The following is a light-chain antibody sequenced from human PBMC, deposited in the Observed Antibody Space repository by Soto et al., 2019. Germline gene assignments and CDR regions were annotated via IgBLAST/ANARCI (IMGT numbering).Light chain of an antibody. Sequence: QSVLTQPASVSGSPGQSITISCTGTSSDVGSYSYVSWYQQHPGKAPKLMIYEVSNRPSGVSNRFSGSKSGNTASLTISGLQAEDEADYYCSSYTSNSTLIFGGGTQLTVL. CDR1: SSDVGSYSY. CDR2: EVS. V-gene: IGLV2-14*01. J-gene: IGLJ2*01. CDR3: SSYTSNSTLI.